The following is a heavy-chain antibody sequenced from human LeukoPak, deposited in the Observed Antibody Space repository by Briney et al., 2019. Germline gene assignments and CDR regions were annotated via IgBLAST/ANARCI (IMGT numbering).Heavy chain of an antibody. D-gene: IGHD2-15*01. CDR1: GGSISSGGYY. CDR3: ARAGSVAAADAFDI. CDR2: IYYSGST. J-gene: IGHJ3*02. Sequence: SQTLSLTCTVSGGSISSGGYYWSWIRQHPGKGLEWIGYIYYSGSTYYNPSPKSRVTISVDTSKNQFSLKLSSVTAADTAVYYCARAGSVAAADAFDIWGQGTMVTVSS. V-gene: IGHV4-31*03.